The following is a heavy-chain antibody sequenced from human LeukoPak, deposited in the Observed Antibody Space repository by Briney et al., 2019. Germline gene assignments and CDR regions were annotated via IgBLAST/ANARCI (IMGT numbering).Heavy chain of an antibody. CDR1: GGSISSYY. CDR3: ARDLGLSAITMVRGVNYYYYGMDV. CDR2: IYTSGST. D-gene: IGHD3-10*01. V-gene: IGHV4-4*07. Sequence: SETLSLTCTVSGGSISSYYWSWIRQPAGKGLEWIGRIYTSGSTNHNPSPKSRVTMSVDTSKNQFSLKLSSVTAADTAVYYCARDLGLSAITMVRGVNYYYYGMDVWGQGTTVTVSS. J-gene: IGHJ6*02.